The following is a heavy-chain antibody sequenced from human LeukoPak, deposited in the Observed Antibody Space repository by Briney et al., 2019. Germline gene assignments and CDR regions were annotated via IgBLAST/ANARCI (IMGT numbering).Heavy chain of an antibody. Sequence: GASVKDSCKVSGYTLTELSMHWVRQAPGKGLEWMGGFDPEDGETIYAQRFQGRVTMTEDTSTDTAYMELSSLRSEDTAVYYCATDITGTTRWFDPWGQGTLVTVSS. CDR3: ATDITGTTRWFDP. V-gene: IGHV1-24*01. CDR2: FDPEDGET. J-gene: IGHJ5*02. D-gene: IGHD1-7*01. CDR1: GYTLTELS.